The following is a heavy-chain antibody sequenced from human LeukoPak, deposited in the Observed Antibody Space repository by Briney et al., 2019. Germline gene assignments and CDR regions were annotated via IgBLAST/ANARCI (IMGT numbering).Heavy chain of an antibody. CDR1: GFTFSSYW. V-gene: IGHV3-74*01. D-gene: IGHD6-19*01. Sequence: GSLRLSCAASGFTFSSYWMHWVRQAPGKGLVWVSRINSDGSSTSYADSVKGRFTISRDNSKNTLYLQMNSLRAEDTAVYYCAKASIAVAGTKLDYWGQGTLVTVSS. J-gene: IGHJ4*02. CDR3: AKASIAVAGTKLDY. CDR2: INSDGSST.